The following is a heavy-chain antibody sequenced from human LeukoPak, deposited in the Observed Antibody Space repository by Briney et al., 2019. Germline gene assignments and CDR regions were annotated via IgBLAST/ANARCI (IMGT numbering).Heavy chain of an antibody. Sequence: PSETLSLXCTVSGYSISSGYYWGWIRQPPGKGLEWIGSIYHSGSTYYNPSLKSRVTISVDTSKNQFSLKLSSVTAADTAVYYCASFSSSWDTDYWGQGTLVTVSS. V-gene: IGHV4-38-2*02. CDR3: ASFSSSWDTDY. J-gene: IGHJ4*02. CDR1: GYSISSGYY. CDR2: IYHSGST. D-gene: IGHD6-13*01.